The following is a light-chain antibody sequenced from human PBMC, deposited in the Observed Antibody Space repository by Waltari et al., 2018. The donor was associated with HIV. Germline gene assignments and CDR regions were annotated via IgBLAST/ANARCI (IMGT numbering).Light chain of an antibody. J-gene: IGKJ3*01. CDR2: AAS. CDR3: QKYNGAPFT. V-gene: IGKV1-27*01. CDR1: QGISNY. Sequence: DFQMTQSPSSLSASVGDRVTITCRASQGISNYVAWYQHKVRQPPKLLIYAASPLKSGVPSLFSATGSGTDFTLTISSLQPEDVATYYCQKYNGAPFTFGPGTKVEI.